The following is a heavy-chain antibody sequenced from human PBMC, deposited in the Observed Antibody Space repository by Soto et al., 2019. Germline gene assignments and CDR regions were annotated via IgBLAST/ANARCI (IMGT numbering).Heavy chain of an antibody. CDR3: ARAPNDYNYHYYGLDV. CDR2: IYYSGNT. V-gene: IGHV4-59*01. Sequence: QVQLQESGPGLVKPSATLSLTCVVPGGSISSYYWSWIRQPPGKGLECIGYIYYSGNTKYNPSLESRVTISVDVSKNQFSLNLRSVTAADTAVYYCARAPNDYNYHYYGLDVWCQGTTVTVSS. D-gene: IGHD4-4*01. CDR1: GGSISSYY. J-gene: IGHJ6*02.